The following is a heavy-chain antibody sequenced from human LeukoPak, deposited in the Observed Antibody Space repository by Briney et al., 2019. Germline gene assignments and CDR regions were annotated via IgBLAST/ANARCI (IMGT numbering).Heavy chain of an antibody. Sequence: PGGSLRLSCVASGFPFSSYSMNWVRQAPGKGLEWVSSISSSSSTIYYADSVKGRFTISRDNVKNSVYLQMNSLRAEDTGVYYCARALLGYSGYGTVDYWGQGTLVTVSS. J-gene: IGHJ4*02. CDR2: ISSSSSTI. CDR1: GFPFSSYS. CDR3: ARALLGYSGYGTVDY. D-gene: IGHD5-12*01. V-gene: IGHV3-48*01.